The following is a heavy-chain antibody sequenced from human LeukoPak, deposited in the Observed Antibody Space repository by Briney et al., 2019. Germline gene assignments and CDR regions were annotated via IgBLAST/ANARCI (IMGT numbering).Heavy chain of an antibody. V-gene: IGHV3-64D*06. D-gene: IGHD3-9*01. J-gene: IGHJ4*02. Sequence: GGSLRLSCSASGFTFSGFAMHWVRQAPGKGLEYVSAISTNGASTYYVDSVKGRFTISRDNSKNTLYLQMTSLKAEDTDVYFCVKDREAEEILDNWGQGTLVTVSS. CDR1: GFTFSGFA. CDR3: VKDREAEEILDN. CDR2: ISTNGAST.